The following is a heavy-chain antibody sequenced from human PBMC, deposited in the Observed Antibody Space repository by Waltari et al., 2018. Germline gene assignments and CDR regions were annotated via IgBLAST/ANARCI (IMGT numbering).Heavy chain of an antibody. D-gene: IGHD4-17*01. CDR1: GHTFNAFY. V-gene: IGHV1-2*02. CDR3: AREGDYGSYFEF. Sequence: HLVLSGADSKKPGASGTVSCKASGHTFNAFYRHWVRQAPGQGPEWLGWINPHSGATRYARQFQGRVTLTADRAIDTAYMELNSLKSDDTAMYYCAREGDYGSYFEFGGQGTLVTVSS. J-gene: IGHJ4*02. CDR2: INPHSGAT.